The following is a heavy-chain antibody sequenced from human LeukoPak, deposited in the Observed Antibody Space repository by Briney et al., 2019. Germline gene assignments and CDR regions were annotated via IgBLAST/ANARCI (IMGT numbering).Heavy chain of an antibody. D-gene: IGHD4-17*01. Sequence: PSETLSLTCTVSGGSISSSSYYWGWIRQPPGKGLEWIGSIYYSGSTYYNPSLKSRVTISVDTSKNQFSLKLSSVTAADTAVYYCARHLAYGDYCSGFDYWGQGTLVTVSS. J-gene: IGHJ4*02. V-gene: IGHV4-39*01. CDR2: IYYSGST. CDR1: GGSISSSSYY. CDR3: ARHLAYGDYCSGFDY.